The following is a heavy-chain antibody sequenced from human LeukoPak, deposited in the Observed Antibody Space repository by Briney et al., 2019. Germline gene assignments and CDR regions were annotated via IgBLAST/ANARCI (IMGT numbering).Heavy chain of an antibody. V-gene: IGHV1-2*02. Sequence: ASVKVSCKASGYTFTDYYIHWVRQAPGQGLECMGWINPNSGGTNYAQKFQGRVTMTRDTSISTAYMELSRLRSDDTAVYYCARGGSGSYFSWLDPWGPGTLVTVSS. D-gene: IGHD3-10*01. CDR2: INPNSGGT. CDR3: ARGGSGSYFSWLDP. J-gene: IGHJ5*02. CDR1: GYTFTDYY.